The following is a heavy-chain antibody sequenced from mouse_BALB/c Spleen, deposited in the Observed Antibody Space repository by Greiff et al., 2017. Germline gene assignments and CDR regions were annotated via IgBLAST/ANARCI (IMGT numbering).Heavy chain of an antibody. D-gene: IGHD4-1*01. CDR2: ISSGSSTI. CDR3: ARSGTSFDY. Sequence: EVKLMESGGGLVQPGRSRKLSCAASGFTFSSFGMHWVRQAPEKGLEWVAYISSGSSTIYYADTVKGRFTISRDNPKNTLFLQMTSLRSEDTAMYYCARSGTSFDYWGQGTTLTVSS. V-gene: IGHV5-17*02. CDR1: GFTFSSFG. J-gene: IGHJ2*01.